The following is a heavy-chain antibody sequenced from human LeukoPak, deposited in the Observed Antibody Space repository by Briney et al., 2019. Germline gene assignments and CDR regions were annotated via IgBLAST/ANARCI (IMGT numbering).Heavy chain of an antibody. CDR3: ARAGSGWYYFDY. J-gene: IGHJ4*02. CDR2: IWYDGSNK. D-gene: IGHD6-19*01. Sequence: GGSLRLSCAASGSTFSSYGMHWVRQAPGKGLEWGAVIWYDGSNKYYADSVKGRFTISRDNSKNTLYLQMNSLRAEDTAVYYCARAGSGWYYFDYWGQGTLVTVSS. CDR1: GSTFSSYG. V-gene: IGHV3-33*01.